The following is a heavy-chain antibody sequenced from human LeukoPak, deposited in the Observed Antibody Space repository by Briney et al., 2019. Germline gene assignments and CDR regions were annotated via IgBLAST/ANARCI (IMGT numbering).Heavy chain of an antibody. J-gene: IGHJ4*02. CDR2: IDPSDSYT. Sequence: GESLKISCKGSGYSFTNYWINWVRQMPGKGLEWMGRIDPSDSYTNYSPSFQGHVTISADKSISTAYLQWSSLKASDTAIYYCARHSSGATDYWGQGTLVTVSS. CDR3: ARHSSGATDY. V-gene: IGHV5-10-1*01. CDR1: GYSFTNYW. D-gene: IGHD6-19*01.